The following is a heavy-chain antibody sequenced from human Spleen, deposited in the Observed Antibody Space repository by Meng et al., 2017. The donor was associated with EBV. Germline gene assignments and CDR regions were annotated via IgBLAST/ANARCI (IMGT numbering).Heavy chain of an antibody. V-gene: IGHV4-34*01. D-gene: IGHD3-10*01. Sequence: VQKRRVGARLLKPSETLFPSCTVTGGSFSGYFWSYIRQSPGKGLEWSGEINHSGSTSYHPSLKSRVTILVDRSKNQFSLRLSSVTAADTAVYYCASVDLGEFTHDRWGQGTLVTVSS. CDR2: INHSGST. CDR3: ASVDLGEFTHDR. CDR1: GGSFSGYF. J-gene: IGHJ4*02.